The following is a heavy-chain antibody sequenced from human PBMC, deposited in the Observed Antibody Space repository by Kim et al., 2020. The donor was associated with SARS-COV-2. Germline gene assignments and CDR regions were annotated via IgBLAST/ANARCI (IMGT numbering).Heavy chain of an antibody. J-gene: IGHJ4*02. CDR2: IYYSGST. Sequence: SETLSLTCTVSGGSISSSSYYWGWIRQPPGKGLEWIGSIYYSGSTYYNPSLKSRVTISVDTSKNQFSLKLSSVTAADTAVYYCAIRRNDILTRSAWGIYYFDYWGQGTLVTVSS. CDR3: AIRRNDILTRSAWGIYYFDY. D-gene: IGHD3-9*01. CDR1: GGSISSSSYY. V-gene: IGHV4-39*01.